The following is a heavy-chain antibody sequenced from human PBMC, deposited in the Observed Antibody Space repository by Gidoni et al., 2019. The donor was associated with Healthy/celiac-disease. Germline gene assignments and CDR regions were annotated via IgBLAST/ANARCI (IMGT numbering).Heavy chain of an antibody. D-gene: IGHD6-13*01. J-gene: IGHJ4*02. Sequence: EVQLVESGGGLVQPGGSLRLSCAASGFTFSSYSMNWVRQAPGKGLEWVSYISSSSSTIYYADSVKGRFTISRDNAKNSLYLQMNSLRAEDTAVYYCARGLGSSWFPFDYWGQGTLVTVSS. CDR1: GFTFSSYS. V-gene: IGHV3-48*01. CDR2: ISSSSSTI. CDR3: ARGLGSSWFPFDY.